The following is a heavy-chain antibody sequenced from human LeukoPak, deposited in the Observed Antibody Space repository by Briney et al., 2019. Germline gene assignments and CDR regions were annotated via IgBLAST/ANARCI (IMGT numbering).Heavy chain of an antibody. V-gene: IGHV4-39*07. D-gene: IGHD3-10*01. J-gene: IGHJ5*02. CDR2: IYYSGST. CDR3: ARDPGGVNWFDP. Sequence: SETLSLTCTVSGDSISSSSYYWGWIRQPPGKGLEWIGSIYYSGSTYYNPSLKSRVTIPVDTSKNQFSLKLSSVTAADTAVYYCARDPGGVNWFDPWGQGTLVTVSS. CDR1: GDSISSSSYY.